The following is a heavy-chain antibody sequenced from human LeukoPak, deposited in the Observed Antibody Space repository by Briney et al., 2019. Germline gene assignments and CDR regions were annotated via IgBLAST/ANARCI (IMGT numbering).Heavy chain of an antibody. V-gene: IGHV4-59*08. J-gene: IGHJ1*01. CDR1: GGSITNYY. CDR2: IHNGGST. D-gene: IGHD1-26*01. CDR3: PGHLSRSYFNAVYFQD. Sequence: SETLSLTCTVSGGSITNYYWSWIRQPPGKGLEWIGYIHNGGSTNHDPYPRILVTMSVETSKNQLSLHLFLVTATDTAVYFRPGHLSRSYFNAVYFQDWGQGSLVTVSS.